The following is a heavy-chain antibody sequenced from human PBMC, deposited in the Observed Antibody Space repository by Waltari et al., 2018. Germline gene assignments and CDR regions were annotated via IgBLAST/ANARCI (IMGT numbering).Heavy chain of an antibody. CDR1: GFPVDSSSYY. V-gene: IGHV4-39*01. D-gene: IGHD3-9*01. Sequence: QLQLHESGPGLVKSSETLSLTCTVSGFPVDSSSYYWGWIRQPPGKGLEWIGNVGSSGTGHYNPYLKNRVSLAVDISQNQVSLSLASVTAADTATYYCARQWIDGLLTDYYNPWDSWGQGTPVTVSS. J-gene: IGHJ4*02. CDR2: VGSSGTG. CDR3: ARQWIDGLLTDYYNPWDS.